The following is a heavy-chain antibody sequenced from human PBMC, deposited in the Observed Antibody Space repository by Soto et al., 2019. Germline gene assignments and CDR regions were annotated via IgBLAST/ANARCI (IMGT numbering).Heavy chain of an antibody. J-gene: IGHJ6*02. CDR2: IYYSGST. CDR3: AGHTGSRGRYYYHLGMDV. D-gene: IGHD6-13*01. V-gene: IGHV4-39*01. Sequence: QLQLQESGPGLVKPSETLSLTCTVSGGSISSSSYYWGWIRQPPGKGLEWIGSIYYSGSTYYNPSPQSRGTMSVDKSKNQFSLKLGLGDAADTAGDYCAGHTGSRGRYYYHLGMDVLGQGTTVTVSS. CDR1: GGSISSSSYY.